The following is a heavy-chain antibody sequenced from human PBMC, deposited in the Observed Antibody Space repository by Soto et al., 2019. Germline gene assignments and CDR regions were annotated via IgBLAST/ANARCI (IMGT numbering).Heavy chain of an antibody. Sequence: EVQLVESGGGLVKPGGSLRVSCAASRFSFTSYTMNWVRQAPEKGLEWVASISAGGRSIYYADSLKGRSTVSRDNAKSSLYLQVSSLRAEDTAVYYCARSTPGNPFDIWGQGTMVTVSS. J-gene: IGHJ3*02. D-gene: IGHD3-10*01. CDR1: RFSFTSYT. V-gene: IGHV3-21*01. CDR3: ARSTPGNPFDI. CDR2: ISAGGRSI.